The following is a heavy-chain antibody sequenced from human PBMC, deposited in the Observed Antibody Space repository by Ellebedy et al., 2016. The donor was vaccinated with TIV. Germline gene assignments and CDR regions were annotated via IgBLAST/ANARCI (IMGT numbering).Heavy chain of an antibody. CDR2: VNHSGST. V-gene: IGHV4-34*01. CDR1: GGSFSGYF. CDR3: ASSSGWYGGARWFDP. Sequence: MPSETLSLTFAVYGGSFSGYFWSWIRQSPGKGLDWIGDVNHSGSTNYNPSLKSRVTISVETSKNHFSLELSSVTAADTAVYYCASSSGWYGGARWFDPWGQGTLVTVSS. J-gene: IGHJ5*02. D-gene: IGHD6-19*01.